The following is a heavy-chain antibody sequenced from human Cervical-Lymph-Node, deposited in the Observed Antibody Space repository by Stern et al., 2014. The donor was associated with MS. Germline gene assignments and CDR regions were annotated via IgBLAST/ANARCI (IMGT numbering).Heavy chain of an antibody. CDR2: INPNSGGT. J-gene: IGHJ6*02. V-gene: IGHV1-2*02. CDR1: GYTFTGYY. Sequence: VQLVESGAEVKKPGASVKVSCKASGYTFTGYYMHWVRQAPGQGLEWMGWINPNSGGTNYAQKFQGRVTMTRDTSISTAYMELSRLRSDDTAVYYCARSVGYNWNQYGMDVWGQGTTVTVSS. CDR3: ARSVGYNWNQYGMDV. D-gene: IGHD1-1*01.